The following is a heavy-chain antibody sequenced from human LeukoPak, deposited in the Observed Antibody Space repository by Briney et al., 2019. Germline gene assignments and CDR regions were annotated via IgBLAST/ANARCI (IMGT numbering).Heavy chain of an antibody. CDR2: IYYSGST. D-gene: IGHD1-26*01. J-gene: IGHJ4*02. Sequence: PSETLSLTCTVSGGSVSSGSYYWSWIRQPPGKGLEWIWYIYYSGSTNYNPSLKSRVTISVDTSKNQFSLKLSSVTAADTAVYYCARVGSGSYFDYWGQGTLVTVSS. CDR1: GGSVSSGSYY. CDR3: ARVGSGSYFDY. V-gene: IGHV4-61*01.